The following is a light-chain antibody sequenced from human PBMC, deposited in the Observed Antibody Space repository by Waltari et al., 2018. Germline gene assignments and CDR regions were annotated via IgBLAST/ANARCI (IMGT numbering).Light chain of an antibody. J-gene: IGKJ2*01. Sequence: DIVMTQSPDSLAVSLGERATINCKSSQTVLYSSNNKNYLAWYQQKPGRPPKLVIYWASTRESGVADRFSASGSVTDFNFTISSLQAEDVAVYYCQQYYTSPYTFAQGTKLEI. V-gene: IGKV4-1*01. CDR1: QTVLYSSNNKNY. CDR3: QQYYTSPYT. CDR2: WAS.